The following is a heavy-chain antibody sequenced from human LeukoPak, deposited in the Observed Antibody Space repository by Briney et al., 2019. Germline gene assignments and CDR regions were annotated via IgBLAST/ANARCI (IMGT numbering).Heavy chain of an antibody. CDR2: ISYSGTT. J-gene: IGHJ6*03. CDR3: ARDFSSSSTVYYYYYMDV. V-gene: IGHV4-39*07. CDR1: GGSISSRPYY. Sequence: SETLSLTCTVSGGSISSRPYYWGWVRQPRGKGLEWIGTISYSGTTYYSPARKSQFTISLDTSKNQFSLKLSSVTAADTAIYYCARDFSSSSTVYYYYYMDVWGKGTTVTISS. D-gene: IGHD6-6*01.